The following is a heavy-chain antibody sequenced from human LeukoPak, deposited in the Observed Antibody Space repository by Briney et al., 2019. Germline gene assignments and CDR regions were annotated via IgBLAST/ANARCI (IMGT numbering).Heavy chain of an antibody. D-gene: IGHD1-14*01. V-gene: IGHV4-61*02. Sequence: ASQTLSLTCTVSGGSISSGSYYWSWLRQPAGKGLEWIGRIYTSGSTNYNPSLKSRVTISVDTSKNQFSLKLSSVTAADTAVYYCASSLGTTTDFDYWGQGTLVTVSS. CDR1: GGSISSGSYY. J-gene: IGHJ4*02. CDR3: ASSLGTTTDFDY. CDR2: IYTSGST.